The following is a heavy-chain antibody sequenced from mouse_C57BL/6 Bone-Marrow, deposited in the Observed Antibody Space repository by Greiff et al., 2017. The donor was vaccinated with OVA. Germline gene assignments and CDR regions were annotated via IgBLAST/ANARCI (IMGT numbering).Heavy chain of an antibody. V-gene: IGHV2-5*01. CDR1: GFSLTSYG. Sequence: VQLQQSGPGLVQPSQSLSITCTVSGFSLTSYGVHWVRQSPGKGLEWLGVIWRGGSTDYNAAFMSRLSITKDNSKSQVFFKMNSLQADDTAIYYCAKKGTTVVGHAMDYWGQGTSVTVSS. D-gene: IGHD1-1*01. CDR3: AKKGTTVVGHAMDY. J-gene: IGHJ4*01. CDR2: IWRGGST.